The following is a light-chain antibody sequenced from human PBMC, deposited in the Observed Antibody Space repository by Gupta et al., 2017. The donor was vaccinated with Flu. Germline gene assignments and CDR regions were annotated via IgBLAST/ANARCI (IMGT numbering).Light chain of an antibody. Sequence: RVTISCSGSSSNTGKNYVYWYQHLPGTAPKLLIYSTDQRPSGIPTRFSGSTSGTSGSLAISGLRSEDEADYFCAARDDSLDGWVFGGGTKLTVL. J-gene: IGLJ3*02. V-gene: IGLV1-47*01. CDR1: SSNTGKNY. CDR3: AARDDSLDGWV. CDR2: STD.